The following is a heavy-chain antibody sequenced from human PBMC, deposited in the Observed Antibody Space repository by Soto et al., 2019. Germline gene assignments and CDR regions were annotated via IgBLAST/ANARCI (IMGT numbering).Heavy chain of an antibody. CDR2: IWYDGSNK. CDR1: GFTFSSYG. V-gene: IGHV3-33*01. J-gene: IGHJ4*02. D-gene: IGHD3-10*01. Sequence: QVQLVESGGGVVQPGRSLRLSCAASGFTFSSYGMHWVRQAPGKGLEWVAVIWYDGSNKYYADSVKGRFTISRDNSKNTLYLQMNSLRAEDTAVYYCATWFGENTDYWGQGTLVTVSS. CDR3: ATWFGENTDY.